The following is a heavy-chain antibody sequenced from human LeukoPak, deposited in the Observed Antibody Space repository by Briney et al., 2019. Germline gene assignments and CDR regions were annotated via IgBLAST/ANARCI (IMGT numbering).Heavy chain of an antibody. D-gene: IGHD3-9*01. V-gene: IGHV1-24*01. CDR3: ATSDPTDDILTGPGAFDI. J-gene: IGHJ3*02. Sequence: GASVKVSRKVSGYTLTELSMHWVRQAPGKGLEWMGGFDPEDGEIIYAQKFQGRVTMTEDTSTNTAYMDLSSLRSEDTAVYYCATSDPTDDILTGPGAFDIWGQGAMVTVSS. CDR1: GYTLTELS. CDR2: FDPEDGEI.